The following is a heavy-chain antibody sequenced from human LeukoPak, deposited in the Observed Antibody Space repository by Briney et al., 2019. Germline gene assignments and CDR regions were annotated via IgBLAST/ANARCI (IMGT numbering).Heavy chain of an antibody. D-gene: IGHD2-21*01. CDR3: ASRRGAYCGGDRYF. Sequence: GGSLRLSCAASGFTFSSYAMHWVRQAPGKGLEWVAVISYDGSNKYYADSVKGRFTISRDNSKNTLYLQMNSLRAEDTAVYYCASRRGAYCGGDRYFWGQGTLVTVSS. CDR1: GFTFSSYA. V-gene: IGHV3-30*14. CDR2: ISYDGSNK. J-gene: IGHJ4*02.